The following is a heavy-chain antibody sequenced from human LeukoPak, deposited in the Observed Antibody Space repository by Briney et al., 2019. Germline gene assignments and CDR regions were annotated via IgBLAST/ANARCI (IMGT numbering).Heavy chain of an antibody. CDR2: IRYDGNNK. CDR3: AKDAQFTFTVFGDAFDI. J-gene: IGHJ3*02. CDR1: GFIFSNYG. D-gene: IGHD3-16*01. V-gene: IGHV3-30*02. Sequence: GGSLRLSCAASGFIFSNYGMHWVRQAPGKGLEWVAFIRYDGNNKYYADSVKGRFTISRDNSKNTLYLQMNSLRAEDTAVYYCAKDAQFTFTVFGDAFDIWGQGTMVTVSS.